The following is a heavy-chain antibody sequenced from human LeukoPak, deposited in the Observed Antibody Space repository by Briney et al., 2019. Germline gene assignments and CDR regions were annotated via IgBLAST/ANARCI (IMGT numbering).Heavy chain of an antibody. V-gene: IGHV3-30*04. CDR2: ISYDGNNK. D-gene: IGHD3-10*02. J-gene: IGHJ6*04. CDR3: AELGITMIGGV. CDR1: GFTFSSYA. Sequence: PGRSLRLSCAASGFTFSSYAMHWVRQAPGKGLEWVTVISYDGNNKYYADPVKGRFTISRDNSKNTLYLQMNSLRAEDTAVYYCAELGITMIGGVWGKGTTVTISS.